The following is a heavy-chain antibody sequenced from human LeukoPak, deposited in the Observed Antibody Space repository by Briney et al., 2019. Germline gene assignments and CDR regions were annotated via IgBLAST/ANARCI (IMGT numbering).Heavy chain of an antibody. CDR2: INHSGST. J-gene: IGHJ6*02. V-gene: IGHV4-34*01. D-gene: IGHD2-2*01. CDR3: ARGPYCSSTSCYFTHYYYGMDV. Sequence: PSETLSLTCAVYGGSFSGYYWSWIRQPPGKGLEWIGEINHSGSTYYNPSLKSRVTISVDSSKNQFSLKLSSVTAADTAVYYCARGPYCSSTSCYFTHYYYGMDVWGQGTTVTVSS. CDR1: GGSFSGYY.